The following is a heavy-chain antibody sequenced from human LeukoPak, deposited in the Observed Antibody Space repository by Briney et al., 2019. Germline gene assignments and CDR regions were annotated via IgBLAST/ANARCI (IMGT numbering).Heavy chain of an antibody. D-gene: IGHD2-21*02. CDR2: ISSSGSTI. CDR1: GFTFSSYA. V-gene: IGHV3-48*04. CDR3: ARATTPVYCGGDCYVFDY. J-gene: IGHJ4*02. Sequence: GGSLRLSCAASGFTFSSYAMHWVRQAPGKGLEWVSYISSSGSTIYYADSVKGRFTISRDNAKNSLYLQMNSLRAEDTAVYYCARATTPVYCGGDCYVFDYWGQGTLVTVSS.